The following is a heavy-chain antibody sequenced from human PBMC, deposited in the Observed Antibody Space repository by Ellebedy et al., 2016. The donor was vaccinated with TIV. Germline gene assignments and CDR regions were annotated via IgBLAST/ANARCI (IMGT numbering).Heavy chain of an antibody. CDR1: GFTFSDSD. J-gene: IGHJ4*02. CDR3: TRSYKWNDDSLDY. CDR2: IRSKVNSYAT. D-gene: IGHD1-1*01. V-gene: IGHV3-73*01. Sequence: PGGSLRLSCAASGFTFSDSDIHWVRQASGKGLEWVGRIRSKVNSYATAYVASVKGRFTISRDDSKNTAYLQMNSLKIEDTAVYYCTRSYKWNDDSLDYWGQGTLVTVSS.